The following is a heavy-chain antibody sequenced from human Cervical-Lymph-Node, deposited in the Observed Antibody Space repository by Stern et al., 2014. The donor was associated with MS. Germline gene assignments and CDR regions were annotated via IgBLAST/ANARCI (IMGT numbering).Heavy chain of an antibody. Sequence: VQLVESGAEVKKPGVSLKISCQGSGYSFRSYWIGWVRQLPGKGLEWMGIIFPGASNIRYGPCFQRPVSPSPDKFILSAYLQWRSLKASDTGMYYCARHDYGDYDYGMDVWGQGTTVTVSS. CDR3: ARHDYGDYDYGMDV. V-gene: IGHV5-51*01. J-gene: IGHJ6*02. CDR1: GYSFRSYW. D-gene: IGHD4-17*01. CDR2: IFPGASNI.